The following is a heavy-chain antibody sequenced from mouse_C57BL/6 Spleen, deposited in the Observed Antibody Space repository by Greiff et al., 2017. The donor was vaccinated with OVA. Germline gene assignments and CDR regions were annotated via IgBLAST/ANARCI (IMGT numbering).Heavy chain of an antibody. CDR2: ISSGSSTI. V-gene: IGHV5-17*01. D-gene: IGHD2-1*01. J-gene: IGHJ1*03. CDR3: AGNFYWYFDV. CDR1: GFTFSDYG. Sequence: DVKLVESGGGLVKPGGSLKLSCAASGFTFSDYGMHWVRQAPEKGLEWVAYISSGSSTIYYADTVKGRFTISRDNAKNTLFLQMTSLRSEDTAMYYCAGNFYWYFDVWGTGTTVTVSS.